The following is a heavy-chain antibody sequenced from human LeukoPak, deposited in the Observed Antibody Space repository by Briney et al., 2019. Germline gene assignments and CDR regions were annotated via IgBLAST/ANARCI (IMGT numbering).Heavy chain of an antibody. CDR3: ARVSSGWNDYYFDY. J-gene: IGHJ4*02. Sequence: PSETLSHTCTVSGGSISSYYWSWIRQPPGKGLEWIGYIYYSGSTNYNPSLKSRVTISVDTSKNQFSLKLSSVTAADTAVYYCARVSSGWNDYYFDYWGQGTLVTVSS. CDR2: IYYSGST. V-gene: IGHV4-59*01. D-gene: IGHD6-19*01. CDR1: GGSISSYY.